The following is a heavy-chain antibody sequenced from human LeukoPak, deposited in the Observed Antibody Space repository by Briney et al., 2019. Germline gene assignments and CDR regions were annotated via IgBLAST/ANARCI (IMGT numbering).Heavy chain of an antibody. D-gene: IGHD3-22*01. CDR1: SGSISSSSYY. J-gene: IGHJ1*01. Sequence: SETLSFTCTISSGSISSSSYYWGWIRQPPGKGLEWIADIYYSGSTYYNPSLKSRVSISIDTSNNHFSLRLSSVTAADTALYYCARRRYYDSTGYLDWGQGTLVTVSS. V-gene: IGHV4-39*02. CDR3: ARRRYYDSTGYLD. CDR2: IYYSGST.